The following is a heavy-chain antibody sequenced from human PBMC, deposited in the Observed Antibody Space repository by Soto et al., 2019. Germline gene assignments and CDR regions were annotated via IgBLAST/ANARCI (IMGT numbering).Heavy chain of an antibody. CDR3: ARQGAIDCSGGSCHPAPFDP. Sequence: GESLKISCKGSGYSFTSYWISWVRQMPGKGLEWMGRIDPSDSYTNYSPSFQGHVTISPDKSISTAYLQWSSLKASDAAMYYWARQGAIDCSGGSCHPAPFDPWGQGTLVTVS. CDR2: IDPSDSYT. V-gene: IGHV5-10-1*01. J-gene: IGHJ5*02. CDR1: GYSFTSYW. D-gene: IGHD2-15*01.